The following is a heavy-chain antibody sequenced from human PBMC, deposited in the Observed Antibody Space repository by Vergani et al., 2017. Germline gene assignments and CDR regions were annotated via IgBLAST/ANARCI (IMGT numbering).Heavy chain of an antibody. CDR1: GFTFSNYD. Sequence: QVQLVESGGGVVQRGGSLRLSCVTSGFTFSNYDMQWIRQGPGKGLEFVAFIQFDGSNQYYADSVKGRFTLSRDSSKNTLYLQMNSLRTDDTATYYCAKHFRVWGIDYWGQGTQVIVSS. J-gene: IGHJ4*02. CDR2: IQFDGSNQ. D-gene: IGHD3-16*01. CDR3: AKHFRVWGIDY. V-gene: IGHV3-30*02.